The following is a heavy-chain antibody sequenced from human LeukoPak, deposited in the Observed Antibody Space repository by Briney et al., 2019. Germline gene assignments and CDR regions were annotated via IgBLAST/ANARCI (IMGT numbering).Heavy chain of an antibody. J-gene: IGHJ5*02. Sequence: GSLELSCAASGFPFSNHWMHRVRQAPGKGLGWVSRINSDGINTSYADSVKGRFTISRDNAKNTLNLQMNSLRAEDTAVYYCARDLGQYYDTSDNWFDPWGQGTLVTVSS. CDR1: GFPFSNHW. CDR2: INSDGINT. V-gene: IGHV3-74*01. CDR3: ARDLGQYYDTSDNWFDP. D-gene: IGHD3-22*01.